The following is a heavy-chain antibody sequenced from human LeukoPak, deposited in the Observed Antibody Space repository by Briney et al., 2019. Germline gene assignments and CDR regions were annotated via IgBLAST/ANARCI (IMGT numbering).Heavy chain of an antibody. D-gene: IGHD1-26*01. CDR3: ARGRRWSYYFDY. CDR2: INHSGST. J-gene: IGHJ4*02. V-gene: IGHV4-34*01. CDR1: GGSFSGYY. Sequence: PSDTLSLTCAVYGGSFSGYYWSWIRQPPGKGLEWIGEINHSGSTNYNPSLKSRVTISVDTSKNQFSLKLSSVTAADTAVYYCARGRRWSYYFDYWGQGTLVTVSS.